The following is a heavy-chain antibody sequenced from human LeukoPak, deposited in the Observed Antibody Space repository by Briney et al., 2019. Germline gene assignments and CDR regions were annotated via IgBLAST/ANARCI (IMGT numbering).Heavy chain of an antibody. CDR1: GNTLTELS. D-gene: IGHD1-1*01. Sequence: GASVKVSCKVFGNTLTELSMHWVRQAPGKGLESMGGFAPEDGETTYAQQFQGRLTMTEDTSTDTAYMELSRLTSEDTAVYYCTTGRRYQLYDYWGQGTLVTVSS. CDR3: TTGRRYQLYDY. J-gene: IGHJ4*02. V-gene: IGHV1-24*01. CDR2: FAPEDGET.